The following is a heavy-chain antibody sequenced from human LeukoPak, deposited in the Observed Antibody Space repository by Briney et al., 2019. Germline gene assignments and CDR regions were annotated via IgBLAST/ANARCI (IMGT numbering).Heavy chain of an antibody. CDR1: GYIFTGYF. Sequence: ASVKVSCKSSGYIFTGYFMHWVRQAPGQGLEWMGWINPNTGGTNYAQQFQGRVTMTRDTSISTAYMELSSLRSEDTAVYYCARGILEWLPDWGQGTLVTVSS. V-gene: IGHV1-2*02. CDR3: ARGILEWLPD. J-gene: IGHJ1*01. D-gene: IGHD3-3*01. CDR2: INPNTGGT.